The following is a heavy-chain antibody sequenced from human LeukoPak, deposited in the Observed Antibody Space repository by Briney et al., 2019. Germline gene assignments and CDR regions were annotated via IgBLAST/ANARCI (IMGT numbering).Heavy chain of an antibody. CDR1: GFSFSSYS. D-gene: IGHD6-13*01. J-gene: IGHJ3*02. CDR3: AKFLAAGYISSWLDAFDI. Sequence: PGGSVSLSXAACGFSFSSYSMRWVRQPPAKGLEGVSAISGSGGSKHYADSVQGRFTNSRDNYKHTLYLQMNSLSAEATAVYYCAKFLAAGYISSWLDAFDISGQGTTVSASS. CDR2: ISGSGGSK. V-gene: IGHV3-23*01.